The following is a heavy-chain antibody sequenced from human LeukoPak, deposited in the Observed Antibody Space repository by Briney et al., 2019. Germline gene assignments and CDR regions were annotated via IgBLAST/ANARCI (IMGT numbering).Heavy chain of an antibody. CDR2: IYYSGST. J-gene: IGHJ6*04. V-gene: IGHV4-30-4*01. Sequence: PSETLSLTCTVSGGSISSGDHYWSWIRQPPGKGLEWIGYIYYSGSTYYNPSLKSRVTISVDTSKNQSSLKLSSVTAADTAVYYCARDPLVVVAATRYYYYGMDVWGKGTTVTVSS. D-gene: IGHD2-15*01. CDR3: ARDPLVVVAATRYYYYGMDV. CDR1: GGSISSGDHY.